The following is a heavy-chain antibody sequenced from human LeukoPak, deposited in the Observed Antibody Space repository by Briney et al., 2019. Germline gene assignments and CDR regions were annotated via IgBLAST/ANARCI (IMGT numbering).Heavy chain of an antibody. J-gene: IGHJ3*02. CDR1: GGSISSYY. CDR2: IYYSGST. D-gene: IGHD3-3*01. V-gene: IGHV4-59*01. Sequence: SETLSLTCTVSGGSISSYYWSWIRQPPGKGLEWIGYIYYSGSTNYNPSLKSRVTISVDTSKNQFSLKLSSVTAADTAVYYCAREGFGTIFGVVIYAFDIWGQGAMVTVSS. CDR3: AREGFGTIFGVVIYAFDI.